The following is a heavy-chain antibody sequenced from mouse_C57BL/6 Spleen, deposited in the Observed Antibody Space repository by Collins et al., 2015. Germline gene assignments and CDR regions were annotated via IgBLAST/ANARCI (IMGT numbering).Heavy chain of an antibody. V-gene: IGHV1-82*01. Sequence: QVQLQQSGPELVKPGASVKISCKASGYAFSSSWMNWVKQRPGKGLEWIGRIYPGDGHTNYNGKFKGKATLTADKSSSTAYMQLSSLTSEDSAVYFCVREKVWLLRDYYYAMDYWGQGTSVTVCS. CDR2: IYPGDGHT. CDR1: GYAFSSSW. D-gene: IGHD2-3*01. J-gene: IGHJ4*01. CDR3: VREKVWLLRDYYYAMDY.